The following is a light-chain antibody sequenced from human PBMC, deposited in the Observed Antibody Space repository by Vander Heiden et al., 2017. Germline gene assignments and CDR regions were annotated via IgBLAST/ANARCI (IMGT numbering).Light chain of an antibody. J-gene: IGLJ2*01. Sequence: QAVVTQEPSLTVSPGGTVTLTCGSSTGVVSSGHYPHWFQQKPGQAPRTLIYDTNNKHSTTPARFSASLLGGKAALTLAGAQPEDEAEYYCMLSDNGASYVRFGGGTKLTVL. CDR2: DTN. CDR1: TGVVSSGHY. CDR3: MLSDNGASYVR. V-gene: IGLV7-46*01.